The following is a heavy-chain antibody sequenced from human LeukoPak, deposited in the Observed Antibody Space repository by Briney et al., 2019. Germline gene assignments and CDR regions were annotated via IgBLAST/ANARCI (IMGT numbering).Heavy chain of an antibody. J-gene: IGHJ4*02. D-gene: IGHD3-3*01. CDR1: GGTFSSFS. CDR3: ARGFWRRAPAVTY. Sequence: SVKVSCKASGGTFSSFSISWVRQAPGQGLEWMGGIIPIFGTANYAQKLQGRVSITADESTSTAYMELSSLRSEDTAVYYCARGFWRRAPAVTYWGQGTLVTVSS. V-gene: IGHV1-69*13. CDR2: IIPIFGTA.